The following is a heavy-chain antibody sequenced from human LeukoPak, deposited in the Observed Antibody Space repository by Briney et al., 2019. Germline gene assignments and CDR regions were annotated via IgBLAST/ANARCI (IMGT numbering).Heavy chain of an antibody. CDR1: GGTFSSYA. V-gene: IGHV1-69*04. CDR2: IIPILGIA. CDR3: ARVGATISDY. J-gene: IGHJ4*02. D-gene: IGHD5-24*01. Sequence: ASVKVYCKASGGTFSSYAIRWVRQAPGQGLEWMGRIIPILGIANYAQKFQGRVTITADKSTSTAYMELSSLRSEDTAVYCCARVGATISDYWGQGTLVTVSS.